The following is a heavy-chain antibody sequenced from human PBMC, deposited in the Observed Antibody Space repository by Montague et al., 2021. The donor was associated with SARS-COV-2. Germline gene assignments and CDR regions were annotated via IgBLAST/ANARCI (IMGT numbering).Heavy chain of an antibody. D-gene: IGHD3-9*01. CDR2: SSHKGIT. CDR3: ARYSPLGFESPDTFDI. CDR1: GSSVRSDYY. V-gene: IGHV4-38-2*02. Sequence: SETPSLTCTVSGSSVRSDYYWAWIRQSPGKGLEWIGSSSHKGITDYNPSLRSRVTLSVDTSKNQISLKLTSVAAADTAVYYCARYSPLGFESPDTFDIWGRGTMVTVSS. J-gene: IGHJ3*02.